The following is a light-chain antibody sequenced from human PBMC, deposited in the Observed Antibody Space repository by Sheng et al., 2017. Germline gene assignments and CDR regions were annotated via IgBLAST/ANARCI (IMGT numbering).Light chain of an antibody. J-gene: IGKJ1*01. CDR1: QSLSTW. V-gene: IGKV1-5*03. CDR3: QKYNSAPWT. CDR2: KAS. Sequence: DIQMTQSPSTLSASVGDRVTITCRASQSLSTWLAWYQQKPGKAPKLLIYKASTLKGGVPSRFSGSGSGSEFTLTISSLQPDDFATYYCQKYNSAPWTFGQGTKVEIK.